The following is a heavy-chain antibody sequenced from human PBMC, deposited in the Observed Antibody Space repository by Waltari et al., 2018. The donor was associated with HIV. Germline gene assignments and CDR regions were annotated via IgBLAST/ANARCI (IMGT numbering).Heavy chain of an antibody. Sequence: EVQLVESGGGLVKPGGSLGLSCVVSGFTFRSYGMNWVRQATGKGLEWVSSISSSGSYIYYADSLKGRFTISRDNAKNSLYLQMNSLRAEDTAVYYCARVWYSSSRGEPDYWGQGALVTVSS. CDR3: ARVWYSSSRGEPDY. CDR2: ISSSGSYI. D-gene: IGHD6-13*01. V-gene: IGHV3-21*01. CDR1: GFTFRSYG. J-gene: IGHJ4*02.